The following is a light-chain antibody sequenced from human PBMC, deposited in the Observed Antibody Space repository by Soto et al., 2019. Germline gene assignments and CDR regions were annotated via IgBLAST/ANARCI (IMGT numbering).Light chain of an antibody. V-gene: IGKV3-20*01. Sequence: EIVLTQSPGTLSLSPGERATLSCRASQSFSNNYLAWYQQKPGQAPRLLIYGASTRATGIPDRFSASGSGTDFTLTITRLEPEDFAVYYCQQYGNSWTFGQGTKVEIK. CDR1: QSFSNNY. CDR3: QQYGNSWT. J-gene: IGKJ1*01. CDR2: GAS.